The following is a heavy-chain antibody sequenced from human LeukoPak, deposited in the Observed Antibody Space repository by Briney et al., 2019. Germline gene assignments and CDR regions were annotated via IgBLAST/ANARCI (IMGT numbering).Heavy chain of an antibody. Sequence: GGSLRLSCATSGFFFSNYAMNWVRQAPGKGPEYVSAITGDGSTPYYANSVKGRFTISRDNSRNTLYLQMGSLRSEDMAVYYCARVGFSGYDSWGQGTLVTVSS. CDR3: ARVGFSGYDS. J-gene: IGHJ5*02. CDR2: ITGDGSTP. V-gene: IGHV3-64*01. D-gene: IGHD5-12*01. CDR1: GFFFSNYA.